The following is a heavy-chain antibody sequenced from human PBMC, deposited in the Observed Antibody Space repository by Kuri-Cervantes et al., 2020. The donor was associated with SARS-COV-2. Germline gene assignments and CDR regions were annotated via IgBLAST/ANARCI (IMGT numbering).Heavy chain of an antibody. J-gene: IGHJ2*01. V-gene: IGHV4-4*07. Sequence: GSLRLSCTVSGGSISSYHWSWIRQPAGKGLEWIGRIYTSGSTNYNPSLKSRVTMSVDTSKNQFSLKLSSVTAADTAVYYCARALANFWSGSDWYFDLWGRGTRV. CDR2: IYTSGST. CDR3: ARALANFWSGSDWYFDL. CDR1: GGSISSYH. D-gene: IGHD3-3*01.